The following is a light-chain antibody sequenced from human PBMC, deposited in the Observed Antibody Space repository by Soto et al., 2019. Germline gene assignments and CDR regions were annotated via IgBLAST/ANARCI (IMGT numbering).Light chain of an antibody. Sequence: EIVLTQSPGTLSLSPGERATLSCGASQSVTNNLLAWYQQKPGQAPRLLIYGASTRAAGVPDRFSGSGSGTDFTLTITRLEPEDFAVYYCQQYGRSPLLYTFGQGTKLGVK. CDR1: QSVTNNL. CDR2: GAS. CDR3: QQYGRSPLLYT. V-gene: IGKV3-20*01. J-gene: IGKJ2*01.